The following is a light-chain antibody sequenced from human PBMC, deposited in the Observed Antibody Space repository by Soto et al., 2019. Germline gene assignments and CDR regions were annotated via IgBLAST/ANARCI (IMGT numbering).Light chain of an antibody. Sequence: EIVMTQSPATLSVSPGERATLSCRASQSLSSNLAWYQQKPGQAPRLLIYDASTRATGIPARFSGSGSGTEFTLTISSLQSEDFAVYYCQQYNNWPSWTFGQGTKVEIK. J-gene: IGKJ1*01. V-gene: IGKV3-15*01. CDR2: DAS. CDR1: QSLSSN. CDR3: QQYNNWPSWT.